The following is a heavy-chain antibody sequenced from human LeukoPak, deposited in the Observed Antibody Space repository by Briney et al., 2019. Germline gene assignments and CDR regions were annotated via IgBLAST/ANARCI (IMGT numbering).Heavy chain of an antibody. V-gene: IGHV3-11*04. CDR2: ISSSGSTI. Sequence: GGSLRLSCAASGFTFSDYYMSWIRQAPGKGLEWVSYISSSGSTIYYADSVKGRFTISRDNAKNSLYLQMNSLRAEDTAVYYCAKTRHYDFWSGPHNAFDIWGQGTMVTVSS. J-gene: IGHJ3*02. CDR1: GFTFSDYY. D-gene: IGHD3-3*01. CDR3: AKTRHYDFWSGPHNAFDI.